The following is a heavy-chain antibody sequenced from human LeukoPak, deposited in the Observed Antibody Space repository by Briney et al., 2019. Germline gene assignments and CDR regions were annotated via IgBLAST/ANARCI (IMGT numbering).Heavy chain of an antibody. CDR1: GGSFSGYH. Sequence: SETLSLTCSVSGGSFSGYHWRWIRQPPGKGLEWIGEIIHSGSTNYNPSLKSRVTISVDTSKNQFSLKLSSVTAADTAIYYREGSSYNSYYYYMDVWGKGTTVTVSS. CDR3: EGSSYNSYYYYMDV. V-gene: IGHV4-34*12. J-gene: IGHJ6*03. CDR2: IIHSGST. D-gene: IGHD2-2*01.